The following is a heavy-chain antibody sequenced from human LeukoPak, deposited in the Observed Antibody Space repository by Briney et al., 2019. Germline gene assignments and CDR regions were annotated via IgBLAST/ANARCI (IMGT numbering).Heavy chain of an antibody. J-gene: IGHJ4*02. V-gene: IGHV4-34*01. CDR1: GGSFNNSY. D-gene: IGHD3-10*01. CDR3: ARVLDYYGSGSRDFDY. CDR2: INHSGST. Sequence: PSETLSLTCAAYGGSFNNSYWTWIRQSPGKRLEWIGEINHSGSTYYNPSLKSRVTISVDTSKNSFSLKLSSVTAADTAVYYCARVLDYYGSGSRDFDYWGQGTLVTVSS.